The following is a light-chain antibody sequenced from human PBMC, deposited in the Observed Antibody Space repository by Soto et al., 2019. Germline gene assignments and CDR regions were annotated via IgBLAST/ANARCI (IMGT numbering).Light chain of an antibody. Sequence: DIVMTQTPLSLSVTPGQPASISCKSSQSLLGSDGKTYLSWYLQKPGHPPQLLIFEVSNHFSGVPDRFSGRGSGTDFTLKISRVEAEDVGVYYCMQSVQFPRTCGGGTKVEIK. CDR3: MQSVQFPRT. V-gene: IGKV2D-29*01. CDR1: QSLLGSDGKTY. CDR2: EVS. J-gene: IGKJ4*01.